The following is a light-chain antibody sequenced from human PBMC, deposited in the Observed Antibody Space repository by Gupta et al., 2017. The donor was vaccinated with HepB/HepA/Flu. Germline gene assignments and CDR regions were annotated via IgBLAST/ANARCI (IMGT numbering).Light chain of an antibody. CDR3: CSYAGSYSFVV. CDR2: DVN. CDR1: SSDFGSYNY. V-gene: IGLV2-11*01. J-gene: IGLJ2*01. Sequence: QSALTQPRSVSGSPGQSVTIPCTGTSSDFGSYNYVSWYQQHPGKVPKLMIYDVNQRPSGVPDRFSGSKSANTASLTISGLQAEDEADYYCCSYAGSYSFVVFGGGTKLTVL.